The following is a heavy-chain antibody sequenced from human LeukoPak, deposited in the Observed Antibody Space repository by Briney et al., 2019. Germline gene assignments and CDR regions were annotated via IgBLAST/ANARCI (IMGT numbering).Heavy chain of an antibody. D-gene: IGHD4-17*01. V-gene: IGHV1-69*13. CDR1: GGTFSSYA. CDR3: ARDGYGDYAFDY. Sequence: AVKVSCKDSGGTFSSYAISWGRQAPGQGLEWVGGIIPIFGTANYAQKFQGRVTITADESTSTPYMELRSLRSEDPAVYYCARDGYGDYAFDYWGQGTLVSVSS. CDR2: IIPIFGTA. J-gene: IGHJ4*02.